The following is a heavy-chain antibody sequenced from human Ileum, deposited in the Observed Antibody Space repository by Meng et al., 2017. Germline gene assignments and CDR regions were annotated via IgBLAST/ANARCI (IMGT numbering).Heavy chain of an antibody. J-gene: IGHJ4*02. Sequence: ACGPGRVMSSGPLSFYCACFGGSHRSSNWWSWVRQPPGKGLVWIGEIYHSGGTNYNPSLKSRVTISVDKSKNQFSLKLSSVTAADTAVYYCATTMVRGVSGGYFDYWGQGTLVTVSS. CDR2: IYHSGGT. D-gene: IGHD3-10*01. CDR3: ATTMVRGVSGGYFDY. CDR1: GGSHRSSNW. V-gene: IGHV4-4*02.